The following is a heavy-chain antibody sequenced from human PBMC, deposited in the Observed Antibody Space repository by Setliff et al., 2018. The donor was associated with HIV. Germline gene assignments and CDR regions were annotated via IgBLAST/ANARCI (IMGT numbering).Heavy chain of an antibody. CDR3: AGHQHNFTGYYYYYYYMAV. Sequence: SETLSLTCTVSGGSMGSGSYFWSWIRQPAGKGLEWIGRIYTSGSTDYNPSLKSRLTISVDTPKNQFSLKLSSVTAADTAVYYCAGHQHNFTGYYYYYYYMAVWGRGTMVTVSS. J-gene: IGHJ6*03. CDR2: IYTSGST. CDR1: GGSMGSGSYF. V-gene: IGHV4-61*02. D-gene: IGHD3-9*01.